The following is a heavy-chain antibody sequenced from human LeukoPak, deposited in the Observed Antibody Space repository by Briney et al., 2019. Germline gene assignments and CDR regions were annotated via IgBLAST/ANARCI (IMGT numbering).Heavy chain of an antibody. Sequence: GGSLRLSCAASGFTFSSYAMSWVRQAPGKGLEWVSAISGSGGSTYYADSVKGRFTISRDNSKNTLYLQMNSLRAEDTAVYYCAKSHRKGRYDFWSGYYTHLPFDYWGQGTLVTVSS. V-gene: IGHV3-23*01. CDR3: AKSHRKGRYDFWSGYYTHLPFDY. CDR2: ISGSGGST. J-gene: IGHJ4*02. CDR1: GFTFSSYA. D-gene: IGHD3-3*01.